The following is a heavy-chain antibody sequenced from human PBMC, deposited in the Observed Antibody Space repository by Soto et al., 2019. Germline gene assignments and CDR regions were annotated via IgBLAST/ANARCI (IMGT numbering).Heavy chain of an antibody. Sequence: SETLSLTCTFSGGSISSGDYYWSWIRQPPGKGLEWIGYIYYSGSTYYNPSLKSRVTISVGTSKNQFSLKLSSVTAADTAVYYCARLQSPVSHFDYWGQGTLVTVSS. CDR2: IYYSGST. V-gene: IGHV4-30-4*01. CDR3: ARLQSPVSHFDY. J-gene: IGHJ4*02. CDR1: GGSISSGDYY.